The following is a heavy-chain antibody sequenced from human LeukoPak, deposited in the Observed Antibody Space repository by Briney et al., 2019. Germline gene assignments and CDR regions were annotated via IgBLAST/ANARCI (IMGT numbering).Heavy chain of an antibody. CDR1: GDSISGTNW. Sequence: PPETLSLTCAVSGDSISGTNWWSWVRQSPGKGLEWIGEMYHTGSSNYNPSLKSRVTISVDKSKNQVSLKLSSVTAADTAVYFCARDWGVGGRPGYMDVWGKGTTVTVSS. J-gene: IGHJ6*03. D-gene: IGHD6-6*01. V-gene: IGHV4-4*01. CDR3: ARDWGVGGRPGYMDV. CDR2: MYHTGSS.